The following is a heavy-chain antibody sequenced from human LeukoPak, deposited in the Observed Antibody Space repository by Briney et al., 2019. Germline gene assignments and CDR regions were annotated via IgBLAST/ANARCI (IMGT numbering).Heavy chain of an antibody. D-gene: IGHD4-17*01. Sequence: GGSLRLSSVAPGFTFSRYMMSWVRKAPGKGPEFVANIKQNGSEKSYVDSVKGRFTISRDNAQSSVSLQMNSLRGDDPGVYYWARDPGYGEFDVWGQGARV. V-gene: IGHV3-7*01. CDR1: GFTFSRYM. CDR3: ARDPGYGEFDV. J-gene: IGHJ3*01. CDR2: IKQNGSEK.